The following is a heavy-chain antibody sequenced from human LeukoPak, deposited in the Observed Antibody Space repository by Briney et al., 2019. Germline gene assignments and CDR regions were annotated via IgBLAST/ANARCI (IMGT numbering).Heavy chain of an antibody. J-gene: IGHJ4*02. D-gene: IGHD3-10*01. Sequence: SETLSLTCTVSTGSINGYYWSWVRQPPEKGLEYIGYINFSGGTNYNPSLKSRVTISVDTSKNQFSLRLSSVTAADTAVYYCARTPNRGGFDYWGQGMLVTVSS. V-gene: IGHV4-59*01. CDR2: INFSGGT. CDR1: TGSINGYY. CDR3: ARTPNRGGFDY.